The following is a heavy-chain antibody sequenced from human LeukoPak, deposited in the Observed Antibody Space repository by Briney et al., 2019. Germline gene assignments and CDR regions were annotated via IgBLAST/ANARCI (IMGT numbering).Heavy chain of an antibody. CDR2: IYPGDSDT. Sequence: GESLKISCKGSGYSFTSYWIGWVRQMPGKGLEWMGIIYPGDSDTRYSPSFQGQVTISADKSISTAYLQWSSLKASDTAMYYCARHGEAAIANDAFDIWGQGTMVTVSS. CDR3: ARHGEAAIANDAFDI. J-gene: IGHJ3*02. CDR1: GYSFTSYW. V-gene: IGHV5-51*01. D-gene: IGHD5-18*01.